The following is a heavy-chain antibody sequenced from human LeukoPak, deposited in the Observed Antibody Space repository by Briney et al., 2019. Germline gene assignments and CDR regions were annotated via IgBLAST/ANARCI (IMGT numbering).Heavy chain of an antibody. CDR2: IYYSGST. D-gene: IGHD5-24*01. Sequence: SETLSLTCTVSGVSISSYYWSWIRQPPGKGLEWIGYIYYSGSTNYNPSLKSRVTISVDTSKNQFSLKLSSVTAADTAVYYCAAQMTTFMSWFDPWGQGTLVTVSS. V-gene: IGHV4-59*01. CDR3: AAQMTTFMSWFDP. J-gene: IGHJ5*02. CDR1: GVSISSYY.